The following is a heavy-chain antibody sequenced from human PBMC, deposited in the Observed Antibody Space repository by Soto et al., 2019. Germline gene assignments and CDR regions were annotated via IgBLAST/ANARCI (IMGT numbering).Heavy chain of an antibody. J-gene: IGHJ4*02. V-gene: IGHV3-21*01. CDR3: ARLDLGYCSSTSCPPFDY. CDR2: ISSSSSYI. Sequence: GGPLRLSCAASGFTFSSYSMNWVRQAPGKGLEWVSSISSSSSYIYYADSVKGRFTISRDNAKNSLYLQMNSLRAEDTAVYYCARLDLGYCSSTSCPPFDYWGQGTLVTVSS. CDR1: GFTFSSYS. D-gene: IGHD2-2*01.